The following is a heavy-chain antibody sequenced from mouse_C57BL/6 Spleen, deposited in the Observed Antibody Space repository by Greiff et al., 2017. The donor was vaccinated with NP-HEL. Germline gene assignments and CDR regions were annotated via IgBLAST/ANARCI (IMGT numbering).Heavy chain of an antibody. J-gene: IGHJ1*03. V-gene: IGHV1-9*01. CDR3: ARTPITTVVAPYWYFDV. Sequence: VKLVESGAELMKPGASVKLSCKATGYTFTGYWIEWVKQRPGHGLEWIGEILPGSGSTNYNEKFKGKATFTADTSSNTAYMQLSSLTTEDSAIYYCARTPITTVVAPYWYFDVWGTGTTVTVSS. D-gene: IGHD1-1*01. CDR2: ILPGSGST. CDR1: GYTFTGYW.